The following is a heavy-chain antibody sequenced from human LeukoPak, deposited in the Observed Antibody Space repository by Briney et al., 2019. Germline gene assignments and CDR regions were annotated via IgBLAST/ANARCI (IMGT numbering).Heavy chain of an antibody. V-gene: IGHV4-59*01. CDR1: GGSISRYY. D-gene: IGHD1-26*01. CDR2: ISDTGST. Sequence: SETLSLTCTVSGGSISRYYWSWIRQHPRTSLEWIGYISDTGSTNYNPSLKSRVTISVDTSNNQFSLKLTSVTASDTAMYYCVRGGVQSYDCWGQGTLVTVSS. CDR3: VRGGVQSYDC. J-gene: IGHJ4*02.